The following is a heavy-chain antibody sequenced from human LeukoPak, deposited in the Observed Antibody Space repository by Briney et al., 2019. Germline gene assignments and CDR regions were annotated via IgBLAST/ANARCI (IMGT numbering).Heavy chain of an antibody. Sequence: PGGSLRLSCAASGFTFSSYGMHWVRQAPGKGLEWVAFILYEGYRTNYADSVKGRFTISRDQSTNTHYLQMNSLKAEDTALYYCAKDERDPHSDDRYYFEYWGQGTLVTVSS. V-gene: IGHV3-30*02. D-gene: IGHD1-26*01. CDR3: AKDERDPHSDDRYYFEY. CDR1: GFTFSSYG. CDR2: ILYEGYRT. J-gene: IGHJ4*02.